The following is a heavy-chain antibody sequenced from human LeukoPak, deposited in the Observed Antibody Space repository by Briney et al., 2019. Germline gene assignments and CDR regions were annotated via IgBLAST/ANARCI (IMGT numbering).Heavy chain of an antibody. Sequence: SETLSLTCTVSGGSISSGGYYWTWIRQPPGKGLEWIGYIFHSGSTYYNPSLKSRVTISVDGSKNQFSLKLSSVTAADTAVYYCARDSQLGYCTSASCFGYYYYYMDVWGKGTTVTVSS. J-gene: IGHJ6*03. CDR1: GGSISSGGYY. V-gene: IGHV4-30-2*01. CDR2: IFHSGST. D-gene: IGHD2-2*01. CDR3: ARDSQLGYCTSASCFGYYYYYMDV.